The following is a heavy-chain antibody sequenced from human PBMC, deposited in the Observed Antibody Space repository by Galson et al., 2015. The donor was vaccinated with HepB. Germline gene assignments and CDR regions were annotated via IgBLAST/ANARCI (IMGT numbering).Heavy chain of an antibody. CDR2: ITSDNGNT. D-gene: IGHD2-2*02. CDR3: ASRYCSTTTCYTGDAFDI. V-gene: IGHV1-18*01. J-gene: IGHJ3*02. Sequence: SVKVSCKASSYTFINYGITWVRQAPGQGLEWMGWITSDNGNTKYAQKVQGRVTMTTDTSTGTAYMELRSLRSDDTAVYYCASRYCSTTTCYTGDAFDIWGQGTMVTVSP. CDR1: SYTFINYG.